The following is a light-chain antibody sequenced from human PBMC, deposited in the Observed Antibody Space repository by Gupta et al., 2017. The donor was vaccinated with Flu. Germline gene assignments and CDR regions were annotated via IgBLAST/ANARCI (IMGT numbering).Light chain of an antibody. CDR1: SRDVGGYNY. CDR2: DVS. V-gene: IGLV2-11*01. Sequence: QSALTQPRSVSGSPGQSVTISCTGTSRDVGGYNYVSWYQQHQGKAPKLMIYDVSKRPSGVPDRFSGSKSGNTASLTISGLQADDEADYYCCSHAGSYTLVFGGGTKLTVL. J-gene: IGLJ3*02. CDR3: CSHAGSYTLV.